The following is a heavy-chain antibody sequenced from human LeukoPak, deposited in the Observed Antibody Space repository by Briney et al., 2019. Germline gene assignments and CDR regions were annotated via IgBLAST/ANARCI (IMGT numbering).Heavy chain of an antibody. CDR3: TRVDSSGGY. J-gene: IGHJ4*02. V-gene: IGHV3-49*04. CDR2: IRSKAYGGTT. D-gene: IGHD6-19*01. CDR1: GFTFGDYA. Sequence: GGSLRLSCTASGFTFGDYAMSWVRQAPGKGLEWVGFIRSKAYGGTTEYAASVKGRFTISRDDSKSIAYLQMNSLKTEDTAVYYCTRVDSSGGYWGQGTLVNVSS.